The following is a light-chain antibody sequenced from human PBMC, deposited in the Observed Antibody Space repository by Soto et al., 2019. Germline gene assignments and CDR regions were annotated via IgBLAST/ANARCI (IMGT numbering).Light chain of an antibody. V-gene: IGKV3-11*01. CDR3: QQRSNWPPEVT. J-gene: IGKJ3*01. CDR1: QSVSSS. Sequence: EIVLTQSPDTLSLSPGERATLSCRASQSVSSSLAWYQQKPGQAPSLLIYDASNRATGIPARFRGSGSGTDFTLTISSLEPEDFAVYYCQQRSNWPPEVTFGPGTKVDIK. CDR2: DAS.